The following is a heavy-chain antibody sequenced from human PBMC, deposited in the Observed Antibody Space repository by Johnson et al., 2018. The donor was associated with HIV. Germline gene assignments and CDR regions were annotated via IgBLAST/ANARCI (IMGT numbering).Heavy chain of an antibody. D-gene: IGHD3-10*01. J-gene: IGHJ3*02. CDR1: GFSLSSYA. V-gene: IGHV3-30*04. CDR2: ISYDGSNK. CDR3: ARGRITMVQGVIFGAFDI. Sequence: QVQLVESGGGVVQPGRSLRLSCAASGFSLSSYAMHWVRQAPGNGLEWVAVISYDGSNKYYADSVKGRFTISRDNSKNTLYLQMNSLRAEDTAVYYCARGRITMVQGVIFGAFDIWGQWTMVTVSS.